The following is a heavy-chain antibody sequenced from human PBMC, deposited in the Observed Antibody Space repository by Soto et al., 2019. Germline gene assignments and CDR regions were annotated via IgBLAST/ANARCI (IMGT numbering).Heavy chain of an antibody. CDR3: ARGQGVQYITMVRGVITDFDY. CDR1: GGSFSGYY. Sequence: SETLSLTCAVYGGSFSGYYWNWIRQPPGKGLEWIGEINHSGSTNYNPSLKSRVTISVDTSKNQFSLRLSSVTAADTAVYYCARGQGVQYITMVRGVITDFDYWGQGTLVTVSS. D-gene: IGHD3-10*01. V-gene: IGHV4-34*01. J-gene: IGHJ4*02. CDR2: INHSGST.